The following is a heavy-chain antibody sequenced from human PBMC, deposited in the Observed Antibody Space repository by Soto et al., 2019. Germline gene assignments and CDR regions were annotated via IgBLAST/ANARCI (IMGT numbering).Heavy chain of an antibody. Sequence: SETLSLTCTVSGGSMIAYYWNWMRQPPGKGLQWIGYTYYSGSTTYNPSLKSRVTISVDSSKNQFSRKLYSVTPADTAVYYCARVRGTAGKRYFDYWGPGTLVTVSS. CDR1: GGSMIAYY. V-gene: IGHV4-59*01. CDR2: TYYSGST. CDR3: ARVRGTAGKRYFDY. D-gene: IGHD6-13*01. J-gene: IGHJ4*02.